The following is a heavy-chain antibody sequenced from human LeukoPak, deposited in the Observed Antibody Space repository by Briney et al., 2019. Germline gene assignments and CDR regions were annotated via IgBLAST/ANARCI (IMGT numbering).Heavy chain of an antibody. CDR3: ARIWGTLDYYYGMDV. CDR2: MNPNSGNT. J-gene: IGHJ6*02. CDR1: GYTFTSYD. D-gene: IGHD3-16*01. V-gene: IGHV1-8*01. Sequence: VASVKVSCKASGYTFTSYDINWVRQATGQGLERMGWMNPNSGNTGYAQKFQGRVTMTRNTSISTAYMELSSLRSEDTAVYYCARIWGTLDYYYGMDVWGQGTTVTVSS.